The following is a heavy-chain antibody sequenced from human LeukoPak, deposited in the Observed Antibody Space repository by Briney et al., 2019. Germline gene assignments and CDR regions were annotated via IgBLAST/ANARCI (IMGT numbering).Heavy chain of an antibody. CDR2: ISSSSSTI. J-gene: IGHJ4*02. D-gene: IGHD3-22*01. Sequence: GGSLRLPCAASGFTFSSYSMNWVRQAPGKGLEWVSYISSSSSTIYYADSVKGRFTISRDNAKNSLYLQMNSLRAEDTAVYYCASLGGDYDSSGYYSYWGQGTLVTVSS. V-gene: IGHV3-48*04. CDR3: ASLGGDYDSSGYYSY. CDR1: GFTFSSYS.